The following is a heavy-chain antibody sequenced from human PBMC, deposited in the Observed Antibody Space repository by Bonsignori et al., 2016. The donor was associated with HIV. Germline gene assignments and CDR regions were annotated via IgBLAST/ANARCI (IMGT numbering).Heavy chain of an antibody. CDR3: ARDIGGQPDY. J-gene: IGHJ4*02. CDR2: IIPLLGKV. CDR1: GGTFSSYT. V-gene: IGHV1-69*08. D-gene: IGHD1-1*01. Sequence: VQLVQSGAEVKKPGSSVKVSCKASGGTFSSYTVTWVRQAPGQGLEWMGRIIPLLGKVNYAQNFQDRVTITADKSTRTAYMELSSLRFEDTAMYYCARDIGGQPDYWGQGTLVTVSS.